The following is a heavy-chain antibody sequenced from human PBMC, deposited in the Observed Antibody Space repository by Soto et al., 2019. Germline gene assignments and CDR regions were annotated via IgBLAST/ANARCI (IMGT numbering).Heavy chain of an antibody. CDR2: MSPSSGNT. Sequence: QVQLVQSGAEVEKPGASVKVSCQASGYNFNTYDINWVRQATGQGLEWMGWMSPSSGNTGYAQKFPGRVTMTRDTSVSTAYMELNSLTSDDTAVYYCARGITQGYDYWGQGTPVTVSS. D-gene: IGHD1-20*01. CDR3: ARGITQGYDY. CDR1: GYNFNTYD. J-gene: IGHJ4*02. V-gene: IGHV1-8*02.